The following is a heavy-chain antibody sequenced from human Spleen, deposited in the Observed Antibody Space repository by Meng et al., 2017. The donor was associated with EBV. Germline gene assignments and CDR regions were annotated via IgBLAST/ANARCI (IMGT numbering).Heavy chain of an antibody. D-gene: IGHD2-2*01. CDR1: GAPISSSHW. Sequence: QGPGPGPVKLSGTLPLTWGVSGAPISSSHWWSWVRQTPGKGLEWIGEIFDSGTTNYNPSLKSRVTISVDESKRRFSLNLSSVTAADTAVFYCARAAGYYGSQGFDYWGQGTLVTVSS. CDR2: IFDSGTT. J-gene: IGHJ4*02. CDR3: ARAAGYYGSQGFDY. V-gene: IGHV4-4*02.